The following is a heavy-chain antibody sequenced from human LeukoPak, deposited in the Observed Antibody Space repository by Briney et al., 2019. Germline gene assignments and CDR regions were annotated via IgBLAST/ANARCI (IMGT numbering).Heavy chain of an antibody. V-gene: IGHV1-18*01. CDR2: ISPYSGNT. Sequence: ASVKVSCKASGYSFTSFSIIWLRQAPGQGLEWMGWISPYSGNTNYTQKLQGRVTLTTDTSTSTAYMELRSLRSDDTAVYYCARVYCRSTSCYRYDYWGQGTLVTVSS. CDR1: GYSFTSFS. J-gene: IGHJ4*02. CDR3: ARVYCRSTSCYRYDY. D-gene: IGHD2-2*01.